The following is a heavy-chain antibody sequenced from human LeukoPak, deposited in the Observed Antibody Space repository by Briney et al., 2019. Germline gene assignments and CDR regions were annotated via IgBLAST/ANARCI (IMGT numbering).Heavy chain of an antibody. V-gene: IGHV4-59*08. Sequence: SETLSLTCTVSGGSISSYYWSWIRQPPGKGLEWIGYIYYSGSTNYNPSLKRRVTISVDTSKNQFSLKLSSVTAADTAVYYCARHMGLGYTYFYPYFDYWGHGTLVTVSS. D-gene: IGHD1-1*01. CDR1: GGSISSYY. J-gene: IGHJ4*01. CDR3: ARHMGLGYTYFYPYFDY. CDR2: IYYSGST.